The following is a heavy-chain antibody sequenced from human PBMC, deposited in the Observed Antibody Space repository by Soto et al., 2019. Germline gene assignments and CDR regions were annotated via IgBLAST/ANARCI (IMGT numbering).Heavy chain of an antibody. CDR3: TRLQGGIDYYDSSPDTYYYYGMDV. CDR2: IRSKANSYAT. Sequence: PGGALRLSCAASGFTFSGSAMHWVRQASGKGLEWVGRIRSKANSYATAYAASVKGRFTISRDDSKNTAYLQMNSLKTEDTAVYYCTRLQGGIDYYDSSPDTYYYYGMDVWGQGTTVTVSS. J-gene: IGHJ6*02. CDR1: GFTFSGSA. V-gene: IGHV3-73*01. D-gene: IGHD3-22*01.